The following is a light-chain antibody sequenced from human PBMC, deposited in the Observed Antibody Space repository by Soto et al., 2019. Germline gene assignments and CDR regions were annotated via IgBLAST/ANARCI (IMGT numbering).Light chain of an antibody. V-gene: IGKV3-11*01. CDR2: DAS. Sequence: EIVLTQSPATLSLSPGERATLSCRASQSVSSYLAWYQQKPGQAPRLLIYDASNRATGIPARFSGSGSGTDFPLTIRSLEPEDFAVYYCQQRSNWPPRFTFGPGTKVDIK. J-gene: IGKJ3*01. CDR1: QSVSSY. CDR3: QQRSNWPPRFT.